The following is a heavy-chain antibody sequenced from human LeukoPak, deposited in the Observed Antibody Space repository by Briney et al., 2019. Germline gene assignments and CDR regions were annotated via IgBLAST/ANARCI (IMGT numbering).Heavy chain of an antibody. V-gene: IGHV1-69*05. CDR1: GGTFSNYGHA. CDR2: LIPVFGAA. J-gene: IGHJ6*03. D-gene: IGHD6-19*01. Sequence: SVKVSCKAAGGTFSNYGHAISWVRQAPGQGLEWIGGLIPVFGAAKYAQKFQGRVTITTDESTTTAYMEVTGLRSEDTAVYYCARGQRDPGAGAGIDYYYYYMDVWGKGTTVTVSS. CDR3: ARGQRDPGAGAGIDYYYYYMDV.